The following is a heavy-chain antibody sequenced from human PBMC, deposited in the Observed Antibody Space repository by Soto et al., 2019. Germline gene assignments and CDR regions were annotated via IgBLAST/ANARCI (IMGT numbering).Heavy chain of an antibody. CDR1: GGSFTSTGSY. CDR3: AKSIHSYGYSAWFDP. V-gene: IGHV4-39*01. D-gene: IGHD5-18*01. Sequence: NPSETLSLTCTVSGGSFTSTGSYWGWIRQPPGKGLEWIGSMYFSGSPFQNPSLKNRVTISVDTSMKKFSLTVTLVTAADTAVYYCAKSIHSYGYSAWFDPWGQGTLVTVSS. J-gene: IGHJ5*02. CDR2: MYFSGSP.